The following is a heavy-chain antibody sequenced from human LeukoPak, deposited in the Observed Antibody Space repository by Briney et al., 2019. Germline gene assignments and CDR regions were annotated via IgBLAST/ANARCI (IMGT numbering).Heavy chain of an antibody. D-gene: IGHD3-16*01. CDR3: ARCRLRRNMDA. J-gene: IGHJ6*03. V-gene: IGHV4-34*01. Sequence: SETLSLTCAVYGGSFSGYYWSWIRQPPGKGLEWIGEINHSGSTNYNPSLKSRVTISVDTSKNQFSLKLSSVTAADTAVYYCARCRLRRNMDAWGKGTTVTVSS. CDR2: INHSGST. CDR1: GGSFSGYY.